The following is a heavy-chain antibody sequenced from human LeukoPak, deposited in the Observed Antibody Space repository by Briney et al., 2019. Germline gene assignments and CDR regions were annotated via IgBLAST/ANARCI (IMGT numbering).Heavy chain of an antibody. D-gene: IGHD3-22*01. V-gene: IGHV4-30-4*01. Sequence: SETLSLTCTVSGGSISSGDYYWSWIRQPPGKGLEWIGYIYYSGSTYYNPSLKSRVTISVDTSKNQFSLKLSSVTAADTAVYYCARDQLTMTERNHAFDIWGQGTMVTVSS. J-gene: IGHJ3*02. CDR3: ARDQLTMTERNHAFDI. CDR1: GGSISSGDYY. CDR2: IYYSGST.